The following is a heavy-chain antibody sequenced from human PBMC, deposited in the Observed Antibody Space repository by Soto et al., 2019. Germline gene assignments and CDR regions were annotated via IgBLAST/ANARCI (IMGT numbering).Heavy chain of an antibody. CDR3: ARGSYSSGWYTFSY. CDR2: MNPNSGNT. Sequence: QVQLVQSGAEVKKPGAPVKVSCKASGYTFTSYDINWVRQATGQGLEWMGWMNPNSGNTGYAQKFQGRVTMTRNTSISTAYMELSSLRSEDTAVYYCARGSYSSGWYTFSYWGQGTLVTVSS. D-gene: IGHD6-19*01. CDR1: GYTFTSYD. V-gene: IGHV1-8*01. J-gene: IGHJ4*02.